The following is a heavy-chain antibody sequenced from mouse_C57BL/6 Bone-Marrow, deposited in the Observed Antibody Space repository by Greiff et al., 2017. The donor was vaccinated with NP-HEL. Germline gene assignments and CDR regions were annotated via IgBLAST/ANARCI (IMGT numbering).Heavy chain of an antibody. Sequence: VQLVESGAELARPGASVKLSCKASGYTFTSYGISWVKQRTGQGLEWIGEIYPRSGNTYYNEKFKGKATLTADKSSSTAYMELRSLTSEDSAVYFCARYYYGSSYGYFDVWGTGTTVTVSS. CDR1: GYTFTSYG. CDR3: ARYYYGSSYGYFDV. D-gene: IGHD1-1*01. J-gene: IGHJ1*03. V-gene: IGHV1-81*01. CDR2: IYPRSGNT.